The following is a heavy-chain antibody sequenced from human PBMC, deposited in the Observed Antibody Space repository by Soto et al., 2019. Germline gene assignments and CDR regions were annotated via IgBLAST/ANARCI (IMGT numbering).Heavy chain of an antibody. CDR2: IIPILGIA. V-gene: IGHV1-69*02. CDR1: GGTFSSYT. CDR3: AIVDYGDRAPSEYFQH. D-gene: IGHD4-17*01. Sequence: VASVKVSCKASGGTFSSYTISWVRQAPGQGLEWMGRIIPILGIANYAQKFQGRVTITADKSTSTAYMELSSLRSEDTAVYYCAIVDYGDRAPSEYFQHWGQGTLVTVSS. J-gene: IGHJ1*01.